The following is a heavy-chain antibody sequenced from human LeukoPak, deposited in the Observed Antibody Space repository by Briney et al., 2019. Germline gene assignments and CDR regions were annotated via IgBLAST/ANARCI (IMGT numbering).Heavy chain of an antibody. Sequence: GGSLRLSCAASGFTFSSYWMSWVRQAPGKGLEWVANIKQDGSEKYYVGSVKGRFTISRDNAKNSLYLQMNSLRAEDTAVYYCARDDCSSISCYHNWFDPWGQGTLVTVSS. CDR3: ARDDCSSISCYHNWFDP. J-gene: IGHJ5*02. CDR1: GFTFSSYW. D-gene: IGHD2-2*01. CDR2: IKQDGSEK. V-gene: IGHV3-7*01.